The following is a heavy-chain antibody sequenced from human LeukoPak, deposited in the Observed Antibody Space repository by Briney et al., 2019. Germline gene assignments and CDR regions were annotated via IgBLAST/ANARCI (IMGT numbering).Heavy chain of an antibody. CDR3: PRDSAMAYYEESWFDP. J-gene: IGHJ5*02. V-gene: IGHV1-18*01. CDR2: ISAYNGNT. Sequence: GASVKVSCKASGYTFTSNGISWVRQAPGQGLECMGWISAYNGNTNYAQKFQGRFTMTTDTSTSTAYMELRSLRSDDTAVYYCPRDSAMAYYEESWFDPWGQGTLVIVSS. D-gene: IGHD5-18*01. CDR1: GYTFTSNG.